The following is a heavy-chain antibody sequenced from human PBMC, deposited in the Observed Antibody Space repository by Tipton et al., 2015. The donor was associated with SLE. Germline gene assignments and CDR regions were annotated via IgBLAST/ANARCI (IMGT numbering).Heavy chain of an antibody. D-gene: IGHD6-6*01. J-gene: IGHJ6*03. Sequence: SLRLSCAASGFTFSDYWMNWVRQAPGKGLEWVANIKYDGSAEYYVDSVEGRFTISRDNARNSLYLQMNSLRAEDTAVYYCARESSSAYYYYYFMDVWGEGTTVTVSS. CDR2: IKYDGSAE. V-gene: IGHV3-7*01. CDR1: GFTFSDYW. CDR3: ARESSSAYYYYYFMDV.